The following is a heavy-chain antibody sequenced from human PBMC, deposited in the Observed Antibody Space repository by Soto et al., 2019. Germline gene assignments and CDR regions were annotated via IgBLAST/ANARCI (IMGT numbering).Heavy chain of an antibody. CDR3: ARSTYSSSPHPHY. V-gene: IGHV1-8*01. CDR1: GYTFTSYD. CDR2: MNPNSGNT. Sequence: ASVKVSCKASGYTFTSYDINWVRQATGQGLEWMGWMNPNSGNTGYAQKFQGRVTMTRDTSISTAYMELSSLRSDDTAVYYCARSTYSSSPHPHYWGQGTLVTVSS. J-gene: IGHJ4*02. D-gene: IGHD6-6*01.